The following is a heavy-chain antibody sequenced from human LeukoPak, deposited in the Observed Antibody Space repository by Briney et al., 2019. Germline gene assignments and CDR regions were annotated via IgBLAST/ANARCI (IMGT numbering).Heavy chain of an antibody. CDR2: IYYSGST. V-gene: IGHV4-39*01. D-gene: IGHD2-8*01. CDR3: ASWWPSGYCTNGVCRNFDY. Sequence: SETLSLTCTVSGGSISSSSYYWGWIRQPPGKGLEWIGSIYYSGSTYYNPSLKSRVTISVDTSKNQFSLKLSSVTAADTAVYYCASWWPSGYCTNGVCRNFDYWGQGTLVTVSS. J-gene: IGHJ4*02. CDR1: GGSISSSSYY.